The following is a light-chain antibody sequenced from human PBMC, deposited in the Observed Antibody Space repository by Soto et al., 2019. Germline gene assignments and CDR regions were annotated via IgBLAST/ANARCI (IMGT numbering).Light chain of an antibody. Sequence: EIVMTQSPATLSVSPGERATLSCRASQSVGSNLAWYQQKPGQAPRLLIYGASTRATGIPARFSGSGSGTEFTPTIISLQSEDVAIYFCQQYNNWPPDRTFGQGTKVEIK. CDR2: GAS. CDR3: QQYNNWPPDRT. J-gene: IGKJ1*01. CDR1: QSVGSN. V-gene: IGKV3-15*01.